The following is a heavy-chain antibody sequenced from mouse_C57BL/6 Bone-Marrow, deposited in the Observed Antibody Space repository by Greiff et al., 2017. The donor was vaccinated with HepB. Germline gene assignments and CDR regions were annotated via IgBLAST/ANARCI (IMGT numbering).Heavy chain of an antibody. CDR1: GFTFSSYG. Sequence: EVQGVESGGDLVKPGGSLKLSCAASGFTFSSYGMSWVRQTPDKRLEWVATISSGGSYTYYPDSVKGRFTISRDNAKNTLYLQMSSLKSEDTAMYYCARRDSYYFDYWGQGTTLTVSS. V-gene: IGHV5-6*01. J-gene: IGHJ2*01. CDR2: ISSGGSYT. CDR3: ARRDSYYFDY.